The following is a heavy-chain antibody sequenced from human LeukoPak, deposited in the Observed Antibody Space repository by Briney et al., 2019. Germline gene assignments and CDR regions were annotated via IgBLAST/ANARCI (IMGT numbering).Heavy chain of an antibody. D-gene: IGHD4-17*01. Sequence: ASVNVSCKASGYTFTSYYMHWVRQAPGQGLEWMGIINPSGGSTSYAQKFQGRVTMTRDTSTSTVYMELSSLRSEDTAVYYCARCDYGDQHPPRYYYGMDVWGQGTTVTVSS. CDR1: GYTFTSYY. J-gene: IGHJ6*02. CDR3: ARCDYGDQHPPRYYYGMDV. V-gene: IGHV1-46*01. CDR2: INPSGGST.